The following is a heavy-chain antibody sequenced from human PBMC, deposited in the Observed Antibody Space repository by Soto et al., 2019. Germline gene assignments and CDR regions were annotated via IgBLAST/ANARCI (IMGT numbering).Heavy chain of an antibody. Sequence: QVQLVESGGGVVQPGRSLRLSCAASGFTFSSYAMHWVRQAPGKGLEGVAVISYDGSNKYYADYVKGRFTSSSDNSKNTQYLQMNSLGAEDTAVYYCARAATVTPNWFDPCGQGTLVTVSS. V-gene: IGHV3-30-3*01. D-gene: IGHD4-4*01. CDR3: ARAATVTPNWFDP. CDR1: GFTFSSYA. J-gene: IGHJ5*02. CDR2: ISYDGSNK.